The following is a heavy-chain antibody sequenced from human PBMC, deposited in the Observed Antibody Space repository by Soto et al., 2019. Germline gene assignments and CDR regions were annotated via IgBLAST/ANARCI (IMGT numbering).Heavy chain of an antibody. CDR3: ARHTPAISISDH. CDR1: GGSISSSSYY. CDR2: IYYCGST. V-gene: IGHV4-39*01. Sequence: QLRLQESGPGLVKPSETLSLTCTVSGGSISSSSYYWGWIRQPPGKGLEWIGSIYYCGSTYYNPSPKSRVTISVDTSKNQFSLKLSSVTAADTAVYYCARHTPAISISDHWGQGTLVTVSS. D-gene: IGHD2-15*01. J-gene: IGHJ4*02.